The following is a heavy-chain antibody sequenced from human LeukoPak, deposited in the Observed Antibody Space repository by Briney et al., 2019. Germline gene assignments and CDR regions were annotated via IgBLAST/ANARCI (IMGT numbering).Heavy chain of an antibody. Sequence: GGSLRLSCAASGFTVSSNYMSWVRQAPGKGLEWVSVIYSGGSTYYADSVKGRFTISRDNSRNTLYLQRNSLRAEDTAVYYCATKGIQLWSNYMDIWGKGTTVTVSS. CDR2: IYSGGST. V-gene: IGHV3-53*01. D-gene: IGHD5-18*01. J-gene: IGHJ6*03. CDR3: ATKGIQLWSNYMDI. CDR1: GFTVSSNY.